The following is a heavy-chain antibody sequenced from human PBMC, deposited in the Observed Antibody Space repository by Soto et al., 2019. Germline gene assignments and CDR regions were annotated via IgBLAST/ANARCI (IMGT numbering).Heavy chain of an antibody. V-gene: IGHV4-30-4*01. CDR3: ARHNYGSGSTYFDY. Sequence: SETLSLTCIVSGDSISSGDYYWSWIRQPPGKGLEWIGYIYYSSTTYYNPSLKSRVTISVDKSKNHFSLELTSVTAADTAVYNCARHNYGSGSTYFDYWGQGTLVTVSS. D-gene: IGHD3-10*01. CDR1: GDSISSGDYY. J-gene: IGHJ4*02. CDR2: IYYSSTT.